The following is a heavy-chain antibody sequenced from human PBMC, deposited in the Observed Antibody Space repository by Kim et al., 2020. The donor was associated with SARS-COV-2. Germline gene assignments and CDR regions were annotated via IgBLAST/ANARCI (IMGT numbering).Heavy chain of an antibody. Sequence: SVKVSCKASGGTFSSYAISWVRQAPGQGLEWMGGIIPIFGTANYAQKFQGRVTITADESTSTAYMELSSLRSEDTAVYYCARVRYIVVVVAATGGAFDIWGQGTMVTVSS. J-gene: IGHJ3*02. CDR1: GGTFSSYA. D-gene: IGHD2-15*01. CDR2: IIPIFGTA. CDR3: ARVRYIVVVVAATGGAFDI. V-gene: IGHV1-69*13.